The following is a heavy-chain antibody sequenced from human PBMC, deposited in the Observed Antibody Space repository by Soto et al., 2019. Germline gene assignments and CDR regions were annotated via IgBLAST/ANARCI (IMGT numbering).Heavy chain of an antibody. V-gene: IGHV3-9*01. D-gene: IGHD6-25*01. CDR2: ISWNSASI. Sequence: EVQLEESGGGLGQPGRSLRLSCADSGFTIDDYAMHWVPQAPGKGLEWVSGISWNSASIGYADSVKGRFTISRDNARNSLYLQMNSLRAEDTALYYCAKTLKAEGYYYYGLDVWGQGTTVTVSS. CDR3: AKTLKAEGYYYYGLDV. CDR1: GFTIDDYA. J-gene: IGHJ6*02.